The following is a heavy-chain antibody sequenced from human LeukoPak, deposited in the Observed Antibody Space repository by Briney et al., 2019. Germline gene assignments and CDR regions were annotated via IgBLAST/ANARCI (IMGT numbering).Heavy chain of an antibody. CDR2: VYTSEST. Sequence: NPSETLSLTCSVSGGSISSYYSSWIRQPAGKGLEWIGRVYTSESTNYSPSLKSRVTMSVDTSTNQFSLRLSSVTAADTAVYYCARVLYAVDHPAFDIWGQGTMVTVSS. J-gene: IGHJ3*02. D-gene: IGHD2-2*01. CDR1: GGSISSYY. V-gene: IGHV4-4*07. CDR3: ARVLYAVDHPAFDI.